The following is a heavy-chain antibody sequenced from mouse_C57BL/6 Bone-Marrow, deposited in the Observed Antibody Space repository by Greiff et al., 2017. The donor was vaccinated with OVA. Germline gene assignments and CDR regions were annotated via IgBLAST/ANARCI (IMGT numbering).Heavy chain of an antibody. CDR2: ISNGGGST. D-gene: IGHD1-1*01. CDR1: GFTFSDYY. V-gene: IGHV5-12*01. J-gene: IGHJ1*03. Sequence: EVQGVESGGGLVQPGGSLKLSCAASGFTFSDYYMYWVRQTPEKRLEWVAYISNGGGSTYYPDTVKGRFTISRDNAKNTLYLQMSRLKSEDTAMYYCASYGRWYFDVWGTGTTVTVSS. CDR3: ASYGRWYFDV.